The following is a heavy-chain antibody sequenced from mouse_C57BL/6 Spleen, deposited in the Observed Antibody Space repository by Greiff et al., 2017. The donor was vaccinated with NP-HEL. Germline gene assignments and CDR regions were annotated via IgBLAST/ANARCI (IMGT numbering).Heavy chain of an antibody. CDR2: IYPGGGYT. CDR1: GYTFTNYW. Sequence: VQLQQSGAELVRPGTSVKMSCKASGYTFTNYWIGWAKQRPGHGLEWIGDIYPGGGYTNYNEKFKGKATLTADKSSSTAYMQFSSLTSEDSAIYYLARSSYGKGGDFDYWGQGTTLTVSS. D-gene: IGHD2-1*01. CDR3: ARSSYGKGGDFDY. J-gene: IGHJ2*01. V-gene: IGHV1-63*01.